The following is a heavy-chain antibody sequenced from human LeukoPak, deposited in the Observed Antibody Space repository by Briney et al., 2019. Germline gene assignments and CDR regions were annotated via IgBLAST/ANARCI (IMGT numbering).Heavy chain of an antibody. CDR2: IYYSGST. D-gene: IGHD3-10*01. CDR3: ARAMFTMVRGFHIDY. Sequence: SQTLSLTCTVSGGSISSGDYYWSWIRQPPGKGLEWVGYIYYSGSTYYNPSLKSRVTISVDTSKNQFSLKLSSVTAADTAVYYCARAMFTMVRGFHIDYWGQGTLVTVSS. J-gene: IGHJ4*02. V-gene: IGHV4-30-4*08. CDR1: GGSISSGDYY.